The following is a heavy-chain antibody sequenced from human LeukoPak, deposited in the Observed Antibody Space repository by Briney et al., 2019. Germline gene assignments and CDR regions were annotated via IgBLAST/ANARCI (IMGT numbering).Heavy chain of an antibody. Sequence: GESLKISCKGSGYSFTSYWIGWVRQMPGKGLEWMGIIYPGDSDTRYSPSFQGQVTISADKSISTAYLQWSSLKASDTAMYYCGRNESSGYFLGRGTATYDHWGQGTLVTVSS. CDR2: IYPGDSDT. J-gene: IGHJ4*01. V-gene: IGHV5-51*01. D-gene: IGHD3-22*01. CDR3: GRNESSGYFLGRGTATYDH. CDR1: GYSFTSYW.